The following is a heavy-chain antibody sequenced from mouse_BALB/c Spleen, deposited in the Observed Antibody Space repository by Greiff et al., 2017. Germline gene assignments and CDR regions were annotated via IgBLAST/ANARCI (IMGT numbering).Heavy chain of an antibody. CDR2: INPSSGYT. V-gene: IGHV1-7*01. Sequence: VQLQESGAELAKPGASVKMSCKASGYTFTSYWMHWVKQRPGQGLEWIGYINPSSGYTNYNQKFKDKATLTADKSSRTAYMQLSSLTSEDSAVYYCARRGDFDYWGQGTTLTVSS. CDR3: ARRGDFDY. J-gene: IGHJ2*01. CDR1: GYTFTSYW.